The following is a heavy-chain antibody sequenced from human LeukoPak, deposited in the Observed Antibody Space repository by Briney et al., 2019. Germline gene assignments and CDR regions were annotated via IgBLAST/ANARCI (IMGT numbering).Heavy chain of an antibody. J-gene: IGHJ4*02. V-gene: IGHV3-7*01. Sequence: AGGSLRLSCVTSGFTFSSYWMSWVRQTPGKGLEWVANIDQGGSGKNYVDSVKGRLTISRDNAKNLLFLQMNSLRPEDTAVYYCAGGPGFLIDCWGQGTLVTVSS. D-gene: IGHD3-3*01. CDR1: GFTFSSYW. CDR2: IDQGGSGK. CDR3: AGGPGFLIDC.